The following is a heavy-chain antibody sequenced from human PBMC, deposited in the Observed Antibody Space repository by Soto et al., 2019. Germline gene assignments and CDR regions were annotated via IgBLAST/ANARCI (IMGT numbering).Heavy chain of an antibody. V-gene: IGHV1-69*06. Sequence: SVKVSCKASGGTFSSYAISWVRQAPGQGLEWMGGIIPIFGTANYAQKFQGRVTITADKSTSTAYMELSSLRSEDTAVYYCARAGLSGSYSNFDYWGQGTLVTVSS. D-gene: IGHD1-26*01. CDR1: GGTFSSYA. CDR2: IIPIFGTA. CDR3: ARAGLSGSYSNFDY. J-gene: IGHJ4*02.